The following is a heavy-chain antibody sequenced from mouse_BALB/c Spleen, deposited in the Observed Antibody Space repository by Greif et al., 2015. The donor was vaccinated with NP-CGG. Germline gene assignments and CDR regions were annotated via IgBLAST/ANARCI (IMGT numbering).Heavy chain of an antibody. Sequence: EVKLVESGPELVKPGASVKISCKASGYTFTDYNMHWVKQSHGKSLEWIGYIYPYNGGTGYNQKFKSKATLTVDNSSSTAYMELRSLTSEDSAVYYCAREGYDYDVGYYAMDYWGQGTSVTVSS. CDR2: IYPYNGGT. V-gene: IGHV1S29*02. J-gene: IGHJ4*01. CDR1: GYTFTDYN. CDR3: AREGYDYDVGYYAMDY. D-gene: IGHD2-4*01.